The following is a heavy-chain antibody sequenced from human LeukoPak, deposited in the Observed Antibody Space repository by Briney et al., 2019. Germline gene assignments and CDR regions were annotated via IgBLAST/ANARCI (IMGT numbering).Heavy chain of an antibody. D-gene: IGHD2-15*01. V-gene: IGHV3-21*01. CDR2: ISSSSSYI. Sequence: GGSLRLSCAASGFTFSIYSMNWVRQAPGKGLEWVSSISSSSSYIYYADSVKGRFTISRDNAKNSLYLQMNSLRAEDTAVYYSARDYIGDIVVVVAANAFDYWGQGTLVTVSS. J-gene: IGHJ4*02. CDR3: ARDYIGDIVVVVAANAFDY. CDR1: GFTFSIYS.